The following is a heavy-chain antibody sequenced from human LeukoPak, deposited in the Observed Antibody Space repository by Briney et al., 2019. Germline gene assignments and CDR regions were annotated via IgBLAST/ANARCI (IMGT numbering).Heavy chain of an antibody. Sequence: PGGSLRLSCAASGFTFSSYAMHWVRQAPGKGLEWVAVISYDGSNKYYADSVKGRFTISRDNSKNTLYLQMNSLRAEDTAVYYCARTVDTAMADYGMDVWGQGTTVTVSS. CDR3: ARTVDTAMADYGMDV. D-gene: IGHD5-18*01. CDR2: ISYDGSNK. V-gene: IGHV3-30-3*01. J-gene: IGHJ6*02. CDR1: GFTFSSYA.